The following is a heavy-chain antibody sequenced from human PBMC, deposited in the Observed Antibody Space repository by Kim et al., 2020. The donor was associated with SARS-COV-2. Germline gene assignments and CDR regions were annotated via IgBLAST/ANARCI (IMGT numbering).Heavy chain of an antibody. Sequence: SETLSLTCTVSGGSISSSSYYWGWIRQPPGKGLEWIGSIYYGGSTYYNPSLKSRVTISVDTSKNQFSLKLSSVTAADTAVYYCARISTMVRGVTNWFDPWGQGTLVTVSS. V-gene: IGHV4-39*01. CDR2: IYYGGST. J-gene: IGHJ5*02. CDR1: GGSISSSSYY. CDR3: ARISTMVRGVTNWFDP. D-gene: IGHD3-10*01.